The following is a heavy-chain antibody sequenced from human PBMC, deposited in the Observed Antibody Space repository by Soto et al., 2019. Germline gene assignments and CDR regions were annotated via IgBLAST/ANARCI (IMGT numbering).Heavy chain of an antibody. J-gene: IGHJ2*01. CDR2: FDPEDGET. CDR3: ATGRVGGDYAYWYFDL. Sequence: ASVKVSCKVSGYTLTELSVHWVRQAPGKGLEWMGGFDPEDGETIYAQKFQGRVTMTEDTSTDTAYMELSSLRSEDTAVYYCATGRVGGDYAYWYFDLWGRGTLVTVS. D-gene: IGHD4-17*01. CDR1: GYTLTELS. V-gene: IGHV1-24*01.